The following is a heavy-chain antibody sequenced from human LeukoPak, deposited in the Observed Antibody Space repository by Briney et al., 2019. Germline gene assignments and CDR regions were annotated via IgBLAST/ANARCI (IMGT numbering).Heavy chain of an antibody. D-gene: IGHD1-26*01. CDR2: IIPILGIA. Sequence: SVKVSCKASGGTFSSYAISWVRQAPGQGLEWMGRIIPILGIANYAQKFQGRVTITADKSTSTAYMELSSLRSEDTAVYYCARDPSGSPPHFDYWGQGTLVTVSS. J-gene: IGHJ4*02. CDR1: GGTFSSYA. CDR3: ARDPSGSPPHFDY. V-gene: IGHV1-69*04.